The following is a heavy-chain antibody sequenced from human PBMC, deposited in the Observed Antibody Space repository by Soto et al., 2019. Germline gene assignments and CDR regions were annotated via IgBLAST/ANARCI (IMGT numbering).Heavy chain of an antibody. V-gene: IGHV3-23*01. CDR1: GFTVSSNY. CDR3: ARITGSSGLYYFDY. J-gene: IGHJ4*02. D-gene: IGHD3-22*01. CDR2: ISGSGGST. Sequence: HPGGSLRLSCAASGFTVSSNYMSWVRQAPGKGLEWVSAISGSGGSTYYADSVKGRFTISRDNSKNTLYLQMNSLRPEDTAVYYCARITGSSGLYYFDYWGQGTQVTVSS.